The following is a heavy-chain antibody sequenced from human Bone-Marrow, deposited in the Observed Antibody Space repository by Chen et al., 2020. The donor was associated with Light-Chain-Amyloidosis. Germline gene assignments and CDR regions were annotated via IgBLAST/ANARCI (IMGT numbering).Heavy chain of an antibody. V-gene: IGHV3-23*01. J-gene: IGHJ4*02. D-gene: IGHD4-17*01. Sequence: EVQLLESGGGLVQPGGSLRLSCAASGFTFSSYAMSWVRQAPGKGLEWVSAISGSGGSTYYADSVKGRFTISRDNSKNTLYLQMNSLRAEDTAVYYCVIGATVTTGLYYWGQGTLVTVSS. CDR1: GFTFSSYA. CDR3: VIGATVTTGLYY. CDR2: ISGSGGST.